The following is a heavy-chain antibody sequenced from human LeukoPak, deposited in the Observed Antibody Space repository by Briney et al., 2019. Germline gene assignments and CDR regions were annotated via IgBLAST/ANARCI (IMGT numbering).Heavy chain of an antibody. J-gene: IGHJ4*02. CDR3: AKVPYYDILTGYYDY. Sequence: PGGSLRLSCAASGFTFSSYAMSWVRQAPGKGLEWVSAISGSGGSTYYADSVKGRFTISRDNSKSTLYLQMNSLRAEDTAVYYCAKVPYYDILTGYYDYWGQGTLVTVSS. V-gene: IGHV3-23*01. CDR2: ISGSGGST. CDR1: GFTFSSYA. D-gene: IGHD3-9*01.